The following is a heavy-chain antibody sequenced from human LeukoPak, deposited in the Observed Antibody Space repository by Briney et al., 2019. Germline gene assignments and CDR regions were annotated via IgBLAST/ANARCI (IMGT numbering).Heavy chain of an antibody. CDR2: ISAYNGNT. Sequence: ASVKLSCKASGYTFTSYCISAVRQAPGQGLEWMGWISAYNGNTNYAQKLQGRVTMTTDTSTSTAYMELRSLRSDDTAVYYCARAAGYYYYYYMDVWGKGTTVTVSS. J-gene: IGHJ6*03. CDR1: GYTFTSYC. CDR3: ARAAGYYYYYYMDV. V-gene: IGHV1-18*01.